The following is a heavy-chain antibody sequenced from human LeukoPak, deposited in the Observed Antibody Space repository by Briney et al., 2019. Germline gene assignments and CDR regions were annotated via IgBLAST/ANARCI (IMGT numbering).Heavy chain of an antibody. CDR1: GFTFSSYA. V-gene: IGHV3-23*01. Sequence: PGGSLRLSCAASGFTFSSYAMSWVRQAPGKGLECVLAISGSGGSTYYADSVKGRFTISRDNAEKSLYLQMNSLRPADTAMYFCARSHLVGYFDYFDYWGQGSQVTVSS. CDR2: ISGSGGST. D-gene: IGHD2-21*01. CDR3: ARSHLVGYFDYFDY. J-gene: IGHJ4*02.